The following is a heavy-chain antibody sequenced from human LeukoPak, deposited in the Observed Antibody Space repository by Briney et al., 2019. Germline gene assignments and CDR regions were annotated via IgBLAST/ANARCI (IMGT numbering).Heavy chain of an antibody. V-gene: IGHV4-59*01. D-gene: IGHD4-17*01. Sequence: SETLSLTCTVSNGSISNYYWSWVRQPPGKGLEWIGLISYSGSPNYNPSLKSRVTTSVDTSKNQFSLRLSSVTAADTAVYYCARDYGDYVGAFDIWGQGTMVTVSP. CDR1: NGSISNYY. CDR3: ARDYGDYVGAFDI. J-gene: IGHJ3*02. CDR2: ISYSGSP.